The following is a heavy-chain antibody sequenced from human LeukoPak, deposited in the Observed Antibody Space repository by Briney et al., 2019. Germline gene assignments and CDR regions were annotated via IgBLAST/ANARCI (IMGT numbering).Heavy chain of an antibody. CDR1: GYTFTSYY. CDR2: INPSGGST. V-gene: IGHV1-46*01. Sequence: ASVKVSCKASGYTFTSYYMHWVRQAPGQGLEWMGIINPSGGSTSYAQKFQGRVTMTRDMSTSTVYMELSSLRSEDTAVYYCARGGYYYDSSGYDLDYWGQGTLVTVSS. D-gene: IGHD3-22*01. CDR3: ARGGYYYDSSGYDLDY. J-gene: IGHJ4*02.